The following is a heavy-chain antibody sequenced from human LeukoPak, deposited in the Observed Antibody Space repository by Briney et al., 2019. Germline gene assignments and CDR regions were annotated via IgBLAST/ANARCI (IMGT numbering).Heavy chain of an antibody. CDR3: AKTLPTFYGSGSYYKNPIDY. D-gene: IGHD3-10*01. CDR2: ISGSGDST. J-gene: IGHJ4*02. V-gene: IGHV3-23*01. CDR1: GFTFSSYG. Sequence: GGSLRLSCAASGFTFSSYGMSWVRQAPGKGLEWVSAISGSGDSTFYADSVKGRFTISRDNSKNTLYMLMNSLRAEDTAVYYCAKTLPTFYGSGSYYKNPIDYWGQGTLVTVSS.